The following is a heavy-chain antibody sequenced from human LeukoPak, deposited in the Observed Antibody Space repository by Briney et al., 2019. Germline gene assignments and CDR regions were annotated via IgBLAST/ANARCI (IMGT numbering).Heavy chain of an antibody. CDR3: AREVPAAMGRYYYYYYMDV. CDR2: MNPNRGNT. Sequence: ASVKVSCKASGYTFTRYDINWVRQATGQGLGWMGWMNPNRGNTGYAQKFQGRVTITRNTSISTAYMELSSLRSEDTAVYYCAREVPAAMGRYYYYYYMDVWGKGTTVTVSS. CDR1: GYTFTRYD. J-gene: IGHJ6*03. D-gene: IGHD2-2*01. V-gene: IGHV1-8*03.